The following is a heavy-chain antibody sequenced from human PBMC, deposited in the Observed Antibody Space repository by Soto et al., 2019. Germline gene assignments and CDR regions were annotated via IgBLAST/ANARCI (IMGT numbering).Heavy chain of an antibody. D-gene: IGHD3-10*02. CDR3: SRVKEWGVFGELLHTDY. V-gene: IGHV1-3*04. J-gene: IGHJ4*02. Sequence: ASVKVSCKASGYTFTSYVIHWVRQAPGQRLEKMGWINTGNGNTNYSQKLQDRVTMTTDTSTSTAYMELRSLRSDDTAMYYCSRVKEWGVFGELLHTDYWGQGTLVTVSS. CDR1: GYTFTSYV. CDR2: INTGNGNT.